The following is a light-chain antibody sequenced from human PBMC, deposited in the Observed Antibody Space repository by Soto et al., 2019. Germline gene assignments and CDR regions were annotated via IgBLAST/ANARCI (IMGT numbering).Light chain of an antibody. CDR1: QSVTNNY. CDR2: DAS. CDR3: QQCSYSPRT. V-gene: IGKV3-20*01. J-gene: IGKJ1*01. Sequence: EILLTQSPCTLALSPGERATLSCRASQSVTNNYLDWFQQKPGQAPRLLIYDASIRATGIPERFSGSGSETDFTLTISRLEPEDFEVYYCQQCSYSPRTFGQGTKVDIK.